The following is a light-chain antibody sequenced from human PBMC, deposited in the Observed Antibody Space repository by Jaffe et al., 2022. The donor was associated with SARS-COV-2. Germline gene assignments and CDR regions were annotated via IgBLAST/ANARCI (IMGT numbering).Light chain of an antibody. CDR2: GAS. CDR1: QSVSSSY. Sequence: EIVLTQSPGTLSLSPGERATLSCRASQSVSSSYLAWYQQKPGQAPRLLISGASSRAIGIPDRFSGSGSGTDFTLTISRLEPEDFAVYYCQQYGSSPPRYTFGQGTKLEIK. CDR3: QQYGSSPPRYT. J-gene: IGKJ2*01. V-gene: IGKV3-20*01.